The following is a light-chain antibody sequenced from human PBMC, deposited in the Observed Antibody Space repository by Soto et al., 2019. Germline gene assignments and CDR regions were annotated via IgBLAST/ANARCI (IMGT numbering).Light chain of an antibody. CDR3: QQYESSPLT. J-gene: IGKJ4*01. V-gene: IGKV3-20*01. Sequence: EIVLTQSPDTLSLSPGERATLSCRASQSVSSALLAWYQQKPGQAPRLLIYRASTRATGIPDRFTGSGSWKDFTLTISRLEPEDFAVYYCQQYESSPLTFGGGTKVEIK. CDR1: QSVSSAL. CDR2: RAS.